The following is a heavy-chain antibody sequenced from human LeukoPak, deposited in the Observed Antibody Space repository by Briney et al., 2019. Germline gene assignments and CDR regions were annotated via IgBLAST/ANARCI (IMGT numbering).Heavy chain of an antibody. CDR3: ASETYYYDSSGPLDI. D-gene: IGHD3-22*01. Sequence: GGSLRLSCAASGFTFSSYGMHWVRQAPGKGLEWVAVIWYDGSNKYYADSVKGRFTISRDNSKNTLYLQMNSLRAEDMAVYYCASETYYYDSSGPLDIWGQGTMVTVSS. V-gene: IGHV3-33*01. CDR1: GFTFSSYG. CDR2: IWYDGSNK. J-gene: IGHJ3*02.